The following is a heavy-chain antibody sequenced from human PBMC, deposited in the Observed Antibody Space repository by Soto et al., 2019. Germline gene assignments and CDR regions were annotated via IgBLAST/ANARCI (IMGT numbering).Heavy chain of an antibody. Sequence: QVQLVQSGAEVKKPGASVKVSCKASGYTFTSYGISWVRQAPGQGLEWMGWISPYNGNTNYAQKLQGRVTMTTDTSKSTAHMELRSLRSEDTAVYYCASGIGGYFGVDYFCGMDGWGQGTTVTVSS. J-gene: IGHJ6*01. V-gene: IGHV1-18*01. CDR1: GYTFTSYG. CDR2: ISPYNGNT. CDR3: ASGIGGYFGVDYFCGMDG. D-gene: IGHD3-16*01.